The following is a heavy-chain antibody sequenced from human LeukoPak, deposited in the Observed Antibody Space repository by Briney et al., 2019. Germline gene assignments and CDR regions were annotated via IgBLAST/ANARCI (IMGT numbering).Heavy chain of an antibody. D-gene: IGHD6-13*01. V-gene: IGHV1-46*01. Sequence: GASVKVSCKASGYTFTSYYMHWVRQAPGQGLEWMGIINPSGGSTSYAQKFQGRVTMTRDTSISTAYMELSRLRSDDTAVYYCARDQTHFYSSSWLTYFDYWGQGTLVTVSS. CDR3: ARDQTHFYSSSWLTYFDY. CDR1: GYTFTSYY. CDR2: INPSGGST. J-gene: IGHJ4*02.